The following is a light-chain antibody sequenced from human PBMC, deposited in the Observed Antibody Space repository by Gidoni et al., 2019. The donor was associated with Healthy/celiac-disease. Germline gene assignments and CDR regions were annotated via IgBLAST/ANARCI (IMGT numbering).Light chain of an antibody. CDR2: WAS. Sequence: DIVMTQSPHSLAVSLGERATINCKSSQSVLYSSNNKNYLAWYQQKPGQPPKLLIYWASTRESGVPDRFSGSGSGTDFTLTIISLHAEDVAVYYCQQYYSTPYTFGQGTKLEIK. CDR3: QQYYSTPYT. CDR1: QSVLYSSNNKNY. J-gene: IGKJ2*01. V-gene: IGKV4-1*01.